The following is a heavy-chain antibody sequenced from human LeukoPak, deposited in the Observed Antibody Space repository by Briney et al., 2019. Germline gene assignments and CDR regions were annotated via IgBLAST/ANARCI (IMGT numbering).Heavy chain of an antibody. J-gene: IGHJ4*02. V-gene: IGHV3-30*01. Sequence: GRSLRLSCAASGFTFSSYAMHWVRQAPGKGLEWVAVISYDGRNKYYADSVKGRFTISRDNSKNTLYLQMNSLRAEDTAVYYCAREKTAAGDYWGQGTLVTVSS. CDR2: ISYDGRNK. CDR3: AREKTAAGDY. D-gene: IGHD6-25*01. CDR1: GFTFSSYA.